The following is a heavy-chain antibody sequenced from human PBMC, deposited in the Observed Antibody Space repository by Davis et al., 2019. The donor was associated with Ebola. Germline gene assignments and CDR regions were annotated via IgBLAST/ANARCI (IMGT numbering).Heavy chain of an antibody. V-gene: IGHV1-69*13. Sequence: SVKVSCKASGGTFSSYAISWVRQAPGQGLEWMGGIIPIFGTANYAQKFQGRVTITADESTSTAYMELSSLRSEDTAVYYCARDSHLGVAPTYMDVWGKGTTVTVSS. CDR2: IIPIFGTA. D-gene: IGHD5-24*01. CDR3: ARDSHLGVAPTYMDV. J-gene: IGHJ6*03. CDR1: GGTFSSYA.